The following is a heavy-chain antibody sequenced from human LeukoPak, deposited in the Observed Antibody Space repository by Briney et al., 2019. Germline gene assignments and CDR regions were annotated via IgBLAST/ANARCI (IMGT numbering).Heavy chain of an antibody. CDR2: MNPDSGNT. V-gene: IGHV1-8*01. D-gene: IGHD3-10*01. Sequence: ASVKVSCKASGYTFTSYDINWVRQATGQGLEWMGWMNPDSGNTGYAQKFQGRVTMTRNTSISTAYMELSSLRSEDTAVYYCARYKSVGYGSGSQYYYYYYGMDVWGQGTTVTVSS. CDR1: GYTFTSYD. CDR3: ARYKSVGYGSGSQYYYYYYGMDV. J-gene: IGHJ6*02.